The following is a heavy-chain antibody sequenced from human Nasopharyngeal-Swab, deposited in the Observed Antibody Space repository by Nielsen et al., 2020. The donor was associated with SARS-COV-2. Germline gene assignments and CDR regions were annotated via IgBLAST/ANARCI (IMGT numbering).Heavy chain of an antibody. Sequence: ASVKVSCKASGYTFTSYAMNWVRQAPGQGLEWMGWINTNTGNPTYAQGFTGRFVFSLDPSVSTAYLQISSLKAEDTAVYYCAVHVAGDRPPFDPWGQGTLVTVSS. V-gene: IGHV7-4-1*02. CDR1: GYTFTSYA. J-gene: IGHJ5*02. CDR2: INTNTGNP. D-gene: IGHD6-19*01. CDR3: AVHVAGDRPPFDP.